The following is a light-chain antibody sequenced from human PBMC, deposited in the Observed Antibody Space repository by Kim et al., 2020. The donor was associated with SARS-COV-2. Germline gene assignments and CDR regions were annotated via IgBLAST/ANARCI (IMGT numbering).Light chain of an antibody. CDR2: DAS. Sequence: SPGERATLSCMASQNIDTYLAWYQQRPGQAPRLLVYDASNRATGVPDRFSGSGSGTDFTLTISSLEPEDFSIYYCQQRNSWPPAVTFGGGTKLEI. CDR1: QNIDTY. J-gene: IGKJ4*01. CDR3: QQRNSWPPAVT. V-gene: IGKV3-11*01.